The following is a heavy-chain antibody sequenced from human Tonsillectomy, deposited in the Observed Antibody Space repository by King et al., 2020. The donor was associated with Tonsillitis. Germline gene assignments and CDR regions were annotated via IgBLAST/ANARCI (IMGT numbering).Heavy chain of an antibody. CDR2: IKQDGSDK. J-gene: IGHJ6*03. Sequence: VQLVESGGGLVQPGGSLRLSCAASGFTFSTYWMTWVRQAPGKGLEWVANIKQDGSDKYYLDSGRGRFTISRDNAQNSLDLQMNSLRDEDTAVYHCARASEYRNHYYYYMDVWGKGTTVTVSS. CDR3: ARASEYRNHYYYYMDV. CDR1: GFTFSTYW. V-gene: IGHV3-7*03. D-gene: IGHD4-11*01.